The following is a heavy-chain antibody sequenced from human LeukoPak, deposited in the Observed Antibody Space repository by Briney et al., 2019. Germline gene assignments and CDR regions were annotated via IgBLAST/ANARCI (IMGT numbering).Heavy chain of an antibody. V-gene: IGHV3-48*01. CDR2: ISSGSSTI. Sequence: PGGSLRLSCAASGFTFSSYSMKWVRQAPGKGLDWLSYISSGSSTIYYADSVKGRFTISRDNSKNTLYLQMNSLRAEDTAVYYCAKDRVAAAGTGWFDPWGQGTLVTVSS. CDR3: AKDRVAAAGTGWFDP. J-gene: IGHJ5*02. D-gene: IGHD6-13*01. CDR1: GFTFSSYS.